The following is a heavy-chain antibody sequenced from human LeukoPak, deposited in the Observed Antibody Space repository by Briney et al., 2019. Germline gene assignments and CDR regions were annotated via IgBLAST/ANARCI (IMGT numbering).Heavy chain of an antibody. CDR3: ARLIYYDSSGYLDY. D-gene: IGHD3-22*01. CDR1: GGSFSSYY. V-gene: IGHV4-34*01. Sequence: SETLSLTCAVYGGSFSSYYWSWIRQPPGKGLEWIGKINCSGSTNYNPSLKSRVTISVDMSKNQFSLELSSVTAADTAVYYCARLIYYDSSGYLDYWGQGSLVTVSS. J-gene: IGHJ4*02. CDR2: INCSGST.